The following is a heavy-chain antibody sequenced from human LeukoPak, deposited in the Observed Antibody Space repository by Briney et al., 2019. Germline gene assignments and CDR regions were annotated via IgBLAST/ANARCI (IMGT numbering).Heavy chain of an antibody. CDR3: ARGLRYCSGGRCYFSPPYYYYMDV. CDR2: TNPNSGNT. V-gene: IGHV1-8*01. J-gene: IGHJ6*03. CDR1: GYTFTSFD. D-gene: IGHD2-15*01. Sequence: ASVKVSCKASGYTFTSFDMNWVRQATGQGPEWMGWTNPNSGNTGYAQKFQGRVTMTRNTSISTAYMELSSLRSEDTAVYYCARGLRYCSGGRCYFSPPYYYYMDVWGKGTTVTISS.